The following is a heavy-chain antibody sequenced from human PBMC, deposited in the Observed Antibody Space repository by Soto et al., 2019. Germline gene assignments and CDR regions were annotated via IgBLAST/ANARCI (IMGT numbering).Heavy chain of an antibody. CDR2: IHSGGDT. CDR1: GFAVSSNY. V-gene: IGHV3-66*01. CDR3: ARSRTGTTYGGLAV. D-gene: IGHD1-7*01. J-gene: IGHJ6*02. Sequence: EVQLVESGGDLVQPGGSLRLSCAASGFAVSSNYMTWVRQAPGKGLEWVSVIHSGGDTHYADSVRGRFTISRDNSRDTRYLQVTSLRAEDTAVYDCARSRTGTTYGGLAVWGQGTTVTVSS.